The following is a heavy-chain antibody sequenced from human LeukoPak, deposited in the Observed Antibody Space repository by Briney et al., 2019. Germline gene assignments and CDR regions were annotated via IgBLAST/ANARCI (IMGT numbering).Heavy chain of an antibody. CDR1: GFDIAGNY. J-gene: IGHJ6*03. D-gene: IGHD1-26*01. CDR3: VRERGGSSGPSYHYYYMDV. Sequence: GGSLRLSCAASGFDIAGNYMSWVRQAPGKGLEWVSAIYVGLFTEYADSVKGRFTISRDNSKNTLFLEMGTLRAEDTAVYFCVRERGGSSGPSYHYYYMDVWGKGTTVTVSS. V-gene: IGHV3-53*01. CDR2: IYVGLFT.